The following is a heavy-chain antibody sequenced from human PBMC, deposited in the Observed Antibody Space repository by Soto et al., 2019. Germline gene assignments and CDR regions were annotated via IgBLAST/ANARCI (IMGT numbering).Heavy chain of an antibody. CDR2: INSDGSST. CDR1: GFTLSSYW. CDR3: AREGEGVLRYFDWFGTPDYYYGMDV. Sequence: GGSLRLSCAASGFTLSSYWMHWVRQAPGKGLVWVSRINSDGSSTSYADSVKGRFTISRDNAKNTLYLQMNSLRAEDTAVYYCAREGEGVLRYFDWFGTPDYYYGMDVWGQGTTVTVSS. J-gene: IGHJ6*02. D-gene: IGHD3-9*01. V-gene: IGHV3-74*01.